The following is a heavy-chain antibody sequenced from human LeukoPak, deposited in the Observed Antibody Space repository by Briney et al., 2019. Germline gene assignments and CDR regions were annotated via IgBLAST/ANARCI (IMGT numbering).Heavy chain of an antibody. CDR2: IIPIFGTA. V-gene: IGHV1-69*05. CDR3: ARIGYCSGDCYNDY. CDR1: GGTFSSYA. Sequence: ASVKVSCKASGGTFSSYAISWVRQAPGQGLEWMGGIIPIFGTANYAQKFQGRVTITTDESTSTAYMELSSLRSEDTAVYYCARIGYCSGDCYNDYWGQGTLVTVSS. D-gene: IGHD2-21*02. J-gene: IGHJ4*02.